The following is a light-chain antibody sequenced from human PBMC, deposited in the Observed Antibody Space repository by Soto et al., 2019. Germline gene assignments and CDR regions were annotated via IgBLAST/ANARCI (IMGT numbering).Light chain of an antibody. CDR1: NSNIENSF. CDR2: DNN. CDR3: GTWDGRLNTFV. J-gene: IGLJ1*01. Sequence: QSVLTQPPSMSAAPGQKVTISCSGSNSNIENSFVSWXXXXXXXAPKLLIYDNNKRPSGIPDRFSGSKSGTSATLGSTGLQTGDEADFYCGTWDGRLNTFVFGSGTKVTV. V-gene: IGLV1-51*01.